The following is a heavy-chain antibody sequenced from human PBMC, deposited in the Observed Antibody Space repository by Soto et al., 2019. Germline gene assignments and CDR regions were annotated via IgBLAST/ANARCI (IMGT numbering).Heavy chain of an antibody. CDR3: ESVSLGGGSRGWYGPFDY. D-gene: IGHD6-19*01. CDR2: VIHSGST. Sequence: PSETLSLTCAVYGVSFSGYYWRWILQRPGKGLEGIGEVIHSGSTNYNPSLKSRVTISVDTSKNQFSVKLSSGTAADTAVYYCESVSLGGGSRGWYGPFDYWGEGTLVTVCS. J-gene: IGHJ4*02. V-gene: IGHV4-34*12. CDR1: GVSFSGYY.